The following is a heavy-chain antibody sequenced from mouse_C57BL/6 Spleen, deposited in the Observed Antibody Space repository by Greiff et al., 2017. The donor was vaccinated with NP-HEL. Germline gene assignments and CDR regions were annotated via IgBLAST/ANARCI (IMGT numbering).Heavy chain of an antibody. Sequence: QVQLQQPGAELVKPGASVKLSCKASGYTFTSYWMQWVKQRPGQGLEWIGEIDPSDSYTNYNQKFKGKATLTVDTSSSTAYMQLSSLTSEDSAVYYCARFGDYPWFAYWGHGTLVTVSA. CDR3: ARFGDYPWFAY. CDR2: IDPSDSYT. D-gene: IGHD2-4*01. J-gene: IGHJ3*01. V-gene: IGHV1-50*01. CDR1: GYTFTSYW.